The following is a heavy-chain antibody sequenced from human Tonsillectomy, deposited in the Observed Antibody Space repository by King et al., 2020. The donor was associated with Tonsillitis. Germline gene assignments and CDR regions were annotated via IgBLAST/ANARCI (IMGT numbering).Heavy chain of an antibody. V-gene: IGHV4-30-2*01. D-gene: IGHD2-21*02. CDR2: IYQSGSA. CDR3: TRGVTT. Sequence: LQLQESGSRLVKPSQTLSLTCTVSGDSMSGGGYSWNWIRQPPGKGLEWIGHIYQSGSAHYSPSLKSRVTLSIDRSRNQFSLKLSSVTAADTAVYYCTRGVTTWGQGTLITVSS. CDR1: GDSMSGGGYS. J-gene: IGHJ5*02.